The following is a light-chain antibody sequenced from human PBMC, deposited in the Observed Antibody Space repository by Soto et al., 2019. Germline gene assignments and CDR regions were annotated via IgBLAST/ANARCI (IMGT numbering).Light chain of an antibody. V-gene: IGKV3-11*01. CDR3: QQRNVWPPIT. CDR1: QSIHTS. CDR2: DST. Sequence: VLTQSPATLSLSPGERATLSCRASQSIHTSLAWYQQKPGQPPRLVVYDSTLRANGVPDRFGGSRSGTEFTLPINTLEPEDFEVYYCQQRNVWPPITFGQGTRLEI. J-gene: IGKJ5*01.